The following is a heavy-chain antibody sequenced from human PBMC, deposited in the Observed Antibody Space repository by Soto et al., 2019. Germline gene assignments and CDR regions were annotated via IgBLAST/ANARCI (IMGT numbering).Heavy chain of an antibody. D-gene: IGHD2-21*01. CDR1: GFTFSSYW. CDR3: ARVVDRYYYYYMDV. V-gene: IGHV3-74*01. CDR2: INSDGSST. Sequence: GGSLRLSCAASGFTFSSYWMHWVRQAPGKGLVWVSRINSDGSSTSYADSVKGRFTISRDNAKNTLYLQMNSLRAEDTAVYYCARVVDRYYYYYMDVWGKGTTVTVSS. J-gene: IGHJ6*03.